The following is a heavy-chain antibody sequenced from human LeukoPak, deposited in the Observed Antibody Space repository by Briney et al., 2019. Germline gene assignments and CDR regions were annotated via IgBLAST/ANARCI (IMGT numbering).Heavy chain of an antibody. CDR1: GITSSNYW. J-gene: IGHJ4*02. CDR2: INQSGCEN. CDR3: ARSAGDFWSGYFRGLWFDY. D-gene: IGHD3-3*01. V-gene: IGHV3-7*01. Sequence: GGSLRLCGAAAGITSSNYWMSWVRQAPGKRLEWLSNINQSGCENYYVDSVKGRFTISRDNAKNSLYLHMNSLRAEDTAVYYCARSAGDFWSGYFRGLWFDYWGQGTLVTVSS.